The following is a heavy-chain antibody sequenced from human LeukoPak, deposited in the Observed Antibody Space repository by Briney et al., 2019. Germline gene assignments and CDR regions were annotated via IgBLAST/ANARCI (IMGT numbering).Heavy chain of an antibody. CDR2: INHSGST. CDR1: GGSFSGYY. Sequence: KPSETLSLTCAVYGGSFSGYYWSWIRQPPGKGLEWIGEINHSGSTNYNPSLKSRVTISVDTSKNQFSLKLGSVTAADTAVYYCASRQLWPRRDDYWGQGTLVTVSS. CDR3: ASRQLWPRRDDY. J-gene: IGHJ4*02. D-gene: IGHD5-18*01. V-gene: IGHV4-34*01.